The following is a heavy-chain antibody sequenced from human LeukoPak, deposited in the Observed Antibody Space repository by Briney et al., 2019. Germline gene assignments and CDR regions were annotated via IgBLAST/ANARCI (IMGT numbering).Heavy chain of an antibody. Sequence: SQTLSLTCTVSGGSISSGDYYWSWLRQPPGKGQEWIGYIYYSGSTYYNPSLKSRVTISVDTSKNQFSLKLSSVTAADTAVYYCASLYCSSTSCYDYWGQGTLVTVSS. CDR3: ASLYCSSTSCYDY. CDR1: GGSISSGDYY. J-gene: IGHJ4*02. D-gene: IGHD2-2*01. V-gene: IGHV4-30-4*01. CDR2: IYYSGST.